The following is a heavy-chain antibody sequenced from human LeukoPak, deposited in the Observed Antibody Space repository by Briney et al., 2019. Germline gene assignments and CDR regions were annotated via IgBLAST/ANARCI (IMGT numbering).Heavy chain of an antibody. D-gene: IGHD4-23*01. CDR1: GDSISGYY. CDR2: IYYSGST. CDR3: ARDIGGNSGNFYYGVDV. V-gene: IGHV4-59*01. J-gene: IGHJ6*02. Sequence: SETLSLTCTVSGDSISGYYWSWFRQPPGKGLEWFGYIYYSGSTNYNPSLKSRVTISVDTSENQFSLKLSSVTAADTAVYYCARDIGGNSGNFYYGVDVWGQGTTVTVSS.